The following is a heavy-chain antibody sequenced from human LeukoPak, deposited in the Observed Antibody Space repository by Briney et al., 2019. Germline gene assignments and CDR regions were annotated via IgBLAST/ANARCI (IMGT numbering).Heavy chain of an antibody. V-gene: IGHV3-30-3*01. CDR1: GFTFSAYT. J-gene: IGHJ4*02. CDR3: ARDNNAGY. CDR2: ISYDGSNE. D-gene: IGHD2-8*01. Sequence: GGSLRLSCAATGFTFSAYTMLWVRQAPGKGLEWVAVISYDGSNEYYADSVKGRFTISRDNSKNTLDLLMNSLRVEDTGVYYCARDNNAGYWGRGTLVTVSS.